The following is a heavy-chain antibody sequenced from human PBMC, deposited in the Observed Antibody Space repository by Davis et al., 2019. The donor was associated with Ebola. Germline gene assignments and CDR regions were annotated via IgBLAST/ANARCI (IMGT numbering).Heavy chain of an antibody. CDR2: MNPNSGNT. Sequence: AASVKVSCKASGYTFTGYYMHWVRQATGQGLEWMGWMNPNSGNTGYAQKFQGRVTMTRNTSISTAYMELSSLRSEDTAVYYCARIPSTSSLLDYWGQGTLVTVSS. CDR1: GYTFTGYY. CDR3: ARIPSTSSLLDY. V-gene: IGHV1-8*01. J-gene: IGHJ4*02. D-gene: IGHD6-6*01.